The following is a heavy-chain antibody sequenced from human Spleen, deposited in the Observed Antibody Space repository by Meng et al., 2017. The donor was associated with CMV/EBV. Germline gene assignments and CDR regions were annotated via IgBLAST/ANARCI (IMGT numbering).Heavy chain of an antibody. V-gene: IGHV1-69*11. CDR1: GGTFSTYA. CDR3: ATDGPGGGSYCLY. Sequence: SVKVSCKASGGTFSTYAINWVRQAPGQGLEWMGTIIPMGETAIYTQKFRGRVTITAAESTTTAHMEISGLTSEDTAVYYCATDGPGGGSYCLYWGQGTLVTSPQ. D-gene: IGHD3-10*01. J-gene: IGHJ4*02. CDR2: IIPMGETA.